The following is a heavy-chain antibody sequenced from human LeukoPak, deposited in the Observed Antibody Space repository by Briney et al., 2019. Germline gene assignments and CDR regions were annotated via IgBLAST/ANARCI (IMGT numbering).Heavy chain of an antibody. V-gene: IGHV3-30*03. D-gene: IGHD1-26*01. CDR2: ISYDGNDK. Sequence: GGSLRLSCAASGFTFGSYDMHWVRQTPGKGLEWVAFISYDGNDKGYVDSGKGRFTVSRDNSKNTLYLQMNSLRVEDAAVYYCARVWESYSFDYWGQGTLVTVSS. CDR3: ARVWESYSFDY. J-gene: IGHJ4*02. CDR1: GFTFGSYD.